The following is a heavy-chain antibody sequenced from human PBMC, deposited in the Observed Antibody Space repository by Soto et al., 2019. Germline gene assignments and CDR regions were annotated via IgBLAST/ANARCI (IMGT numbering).Heavy chain of an antibody. D-gene: IGHD2-15*01. CDR3: ARDQDAAFDI. CDR1: GYIFTDYY. J-gene: IGHJ3*02. Sequence: GASVKVSCKASGYIFTDYYMHWVRQAPGQGLEWMGWINPNSGGTNYAQKFQGWVTMTRDTSISTAYMELSRLRSDDTAVYYCARDQDAAFDIWGQGTMVTVSS. V-gene: IGHV1-2*04. CDR2: INPNSGGT.